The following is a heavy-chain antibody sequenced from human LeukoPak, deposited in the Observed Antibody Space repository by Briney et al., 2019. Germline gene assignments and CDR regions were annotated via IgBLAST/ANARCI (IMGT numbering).Heavy chain of an antibody. D-gene: IGHD3-22*01. V-gene: IGHV3-33*01. CDR1: GFTFSRYG. J-gene: IGHJ4*02. Sequence: PGGSLRLSCAASGFTFSRYGMHGVRQAPGKGLEWVAVIWYDGSNRQYADSVKGRFTISRDNSKNTLYLQMNSLRAEDTAVYYCARDFGFSPSSGYSFDYWGQGALVTVSS. CDR3: ARDFGFSPSSGYSFDY. CDR2: IWYDGSNR.